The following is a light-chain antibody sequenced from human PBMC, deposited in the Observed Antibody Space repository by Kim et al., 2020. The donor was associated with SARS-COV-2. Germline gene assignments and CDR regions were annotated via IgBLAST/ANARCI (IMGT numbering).Light chain of an antibody. J-gene: IGLJ2*01. CDR2: DVS. CDR1: SSDVGGYNY. V-gene: IGLV2-14*04. Sequence: GQSITISCTGTSSDVGGYNYVSWYQQHPGKAPKLMIYDVSKRPSGVSDRFSASKSGDTASLTISGLQAEDEADYYCSSYTSSNTMVFGGGTQLTVL. CDR3: SSYTSSNTMV.